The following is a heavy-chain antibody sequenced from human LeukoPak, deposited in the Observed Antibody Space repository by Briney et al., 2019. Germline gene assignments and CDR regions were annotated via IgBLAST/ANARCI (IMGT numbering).Heavy chain of an antibody. CDR2: LSHSGST. CDR1: GGSIRSDY. CDR3: ARGGRYASPIGY. Sequence: PSETLSLTCTVSGGSIRSDYWCWIRQSPGKGLEWIGYLSHSGSTGYNPSLQSRASISGDTSGNQFSLRLSSVTAADTAVYYCARGGRYASPIGYWGQGALVTVSS. V-gene: IGHV4-59*01. D-gene: IGHD5-12*01. J-gene: IGHJ4*02.